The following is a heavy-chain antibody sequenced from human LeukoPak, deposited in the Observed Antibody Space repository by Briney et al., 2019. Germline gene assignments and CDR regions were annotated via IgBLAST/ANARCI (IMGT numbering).Heavy chain of an antibody. Sequence: GGSLRLSCAASGFTFSSYSRNWVRQAPGKGLEWVSYISSRSATIYYADSVKGRFTISRDNAKNSLYLQMNSLRPEDTAVYYCARDPLSSSSFDLWGQGTLVTVSS. J-gene: IGHJ4*02. V-gene: IGHV3-48*01. CDR1: GFTFSSYS. CDR3: ARDPLSSSSFDL. D-gene: IGHD6-13*01. CDR2: ISSRSATI.